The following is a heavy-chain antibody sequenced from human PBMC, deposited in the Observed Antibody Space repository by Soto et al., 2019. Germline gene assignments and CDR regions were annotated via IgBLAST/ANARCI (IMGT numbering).Heavy chain of an antibody. Sequence: SETLSLTCTVSGGSIISGDYYFIWIRQPPGKGPEWIGYISYRGSTYYNPSLKSRVSISADTSKNQFSLKLSSVTAADTAVYYCARGHKISGYYSFDYWGQGTLVTVS. J-gene: IGHJ4*02. CDR3: ARGHKISGYYSFDY. CDR2: ISYRGST. D-gene: IGHD3-22*01. CDR1: GGSIISGDYY. V-gene: IGHV4-30-4*01.